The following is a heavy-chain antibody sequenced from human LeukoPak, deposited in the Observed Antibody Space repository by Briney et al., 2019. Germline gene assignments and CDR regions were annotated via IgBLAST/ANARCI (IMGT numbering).Heavy chain of an antibody. J-gene: IGHJ4*02. D-gene: IGHD6-13*01. Sequence: GGSLRLSCAASGFTFSSYGMNWVRQAPGKGLEWVSSISSTSSNIYYADSVKGRFTISRDNAKNSLFLQMGSLRAEDAALYYCARAGYSSSWRERYKYYFDYWGQGTLVTVSS. CDR2: ISSTSSNI. V-gene: IGHV3-21*01. CDR3: ARAGYSSSWRERYKYYFDY. CDR1: GFTFSSYG.